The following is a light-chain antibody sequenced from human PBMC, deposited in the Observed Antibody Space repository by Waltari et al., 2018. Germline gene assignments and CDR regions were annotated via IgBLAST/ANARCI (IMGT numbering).Light chain of an antibody. CDR1: SSNIGTYG. CDR3: ATWDNSLDAVV. J-gene: IGLJ2*01. CDR2: GHD. Sequence: QSVLTQPPSASWTPGQRVTISCSGGSSNIGTYGVNWYQQLPGTAPKLLISGHDQQPSGVPDRFSASKSGTSASLAISGLQFEDEAEYYCATWDNSLDAVVFGGGTKLTVL. V-gene: IGLV1-44*01.